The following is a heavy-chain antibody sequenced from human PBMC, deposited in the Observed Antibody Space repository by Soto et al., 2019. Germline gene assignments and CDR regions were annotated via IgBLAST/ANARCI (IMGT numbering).Heavy chain of an antibody. CDR2: ISAYNGNT. J-gene: IGHJ5*02. CDR3: ARAEHYAYIWGSYGLDNWFDP. CDR1: GYTFTSYG. V-gene: IGHV1-18*01. D-gene: IGHD3-16*01. Sequence: QVQLVQSGAEVKKPGASVKVSCKASGYTFTSYGISWVRQAPGQGLEWMGWISAYNGNTNYAQKLQGRVTMTTDTSTSTAYMELRSLRSDDTAVYYCARAEHYAYIWGSYGLDNWFDPWGQGTLVTVSS.